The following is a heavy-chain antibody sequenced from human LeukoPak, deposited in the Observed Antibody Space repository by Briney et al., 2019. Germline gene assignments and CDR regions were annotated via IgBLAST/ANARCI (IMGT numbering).Heavy chain of an antibody. J-gene: IGHJ4*02. D-gene: IGHD3-10*01. V-gene: IGHV4-39*01. CDR1: GGSINSSSYY. CDR2: IYYSGST. CDR3: ARQSRRSYYYGSGSYYNY. Sequence: PSETLSLTCTVSGGSINSSSYYWGWIRQPPGKGLEWIGSIYYSGSTYYNPSLKSRVTISVDTSKNQFSLKLSSVTAADTAVYYCARQSRRSYYYGSGSYYNYWGQGTLVTVSS.